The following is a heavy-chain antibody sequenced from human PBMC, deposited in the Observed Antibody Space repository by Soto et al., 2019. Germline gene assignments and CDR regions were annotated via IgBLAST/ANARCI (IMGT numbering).Heavy chain of an antibody. CDR1: GYTFSNFW. D-gene: IGHD6-13*01. V-gene: IGHV5-51*01. CDR2: IYPGDHET. Sequence: GESLKISCQCSGYTFSNFWIGWVRQLPGKGLEWMGIIYPGDHETRYSPSFHGKVTISADKSINTPYLQWNSLQATDTALYLCARSPRSSPYFDYWGQGALVTVSS. J-gene: IGHJ4*02. CDR3: ARSPRSSPYFDY.